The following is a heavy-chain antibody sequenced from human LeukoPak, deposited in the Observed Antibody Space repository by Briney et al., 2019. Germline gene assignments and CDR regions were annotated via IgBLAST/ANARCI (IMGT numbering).Heavy chain of an antibody. CDR1: GYTFTSYG. J-gene: IGHJ5*02. CDR2: ISAYNDNT. CDR3: ARDQGSSWYVPSPGWFDP. D-gene: IGHD6-13*01. V-gene: IGHV1-18*01. Sequence: GASVKVSCKASGYTFTSYGISWVRQAPGQGLEWMGWISAYNDNTNYAQKLQGRVTMTTDTSTSTAYMELRSLRSDDTAVYYCARDQGSSWYVPSPGWFDPWGQGTLVTVSS.